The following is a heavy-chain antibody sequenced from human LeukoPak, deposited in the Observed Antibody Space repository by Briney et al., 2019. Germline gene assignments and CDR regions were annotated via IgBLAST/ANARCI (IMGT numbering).Heavy chain of an antibody. CDR1: GGSISSYY. CDR2: IYTSGST. J-gene: IGHJ4*02. D-gene: IGHD6-19*01. CDR3: VRAVAATAPDYFDY. V-gene: IGHV4-4*07. Sequence: SETLSLTCTVSGGSISSYYWSWIRQPAGKGLEWIGRIYTSGSTNYNPSLKSRVTMSVDTSKNQFSLKLSSVTAAYTAVYYCVRAVAATAPDYFDYWGQGTLVTVSS.